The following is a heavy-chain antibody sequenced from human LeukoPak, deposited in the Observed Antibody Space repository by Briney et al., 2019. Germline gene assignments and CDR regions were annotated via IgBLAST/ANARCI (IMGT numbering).Heavy chain of an antibody. CDR1: GYTFTSYY. CDR2: INPRGGST. CDR3: ARVGTFYYDSSVYYYDY. Sequence: ASVKVSCKASGYTFTSYYMHWVQQAPGQGLEWMGIINPRGGSTSYAQKFQGRVTMTRDMSTSTVYMEPSSLRSEDTAVYYCARVGTFYYDSSVYYYDYWGQGTLVTVSS. V-gene: IGHV1-46*01. D-gene: IGHD3-22*01. J-gene: IGHJ4*02.